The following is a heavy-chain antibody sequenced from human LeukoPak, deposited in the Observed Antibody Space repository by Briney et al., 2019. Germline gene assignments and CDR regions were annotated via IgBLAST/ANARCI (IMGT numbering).Heavy chain of an antibody. D-gene: IGHD5-24*01. CDR2: MYHSGST. CDR1: GYYITSGYY. CDR3: ARDGMATRAPFDC. J-gene: IGHJ4*02. Sequence: PSEARSLTCSVSGYYITSGYYWGWSRQPPGKGLEWIGSMYHSGSTYYNPSLKSRVTISVDTSRNQFSLKLSSVTAADTALYYCARDGMATRAPFDCWGQGTLVTVSS. V-gene: IGHV4-38-2*02.